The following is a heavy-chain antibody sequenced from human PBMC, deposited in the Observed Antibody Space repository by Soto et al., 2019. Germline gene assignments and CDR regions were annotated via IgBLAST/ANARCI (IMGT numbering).Heavy chain of an antibody. D-gene: IGHD2-15*01. V-gene: IGHV3-23*01. CDR1: GLIFSNYA. CDR2: ISGRGGST. J-gene: IGHJ2*01. Sequence: GGSLRLSCAASGLIFSNYAMSWVRQTPGKGLEWVSGISGRGGSTYYADSVKGRFTISRDNSKNTLYLQIDSLRADDTAVYYCAKQATVVVEAATDWYFDLWGRGTLVTVS. CDR3: AKQATVVVEAATDWYFDL.